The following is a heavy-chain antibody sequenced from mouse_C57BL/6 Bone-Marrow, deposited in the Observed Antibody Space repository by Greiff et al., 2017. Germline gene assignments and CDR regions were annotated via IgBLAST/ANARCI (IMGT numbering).Heavy chain of an antibody. CDR2: IDPENGDT. Sequence: VQLQQSGAELVRPGASVKLSCTASGFNIKDDYMHWVQQRPEQGLEWIGWIDPENGDTEYASKFQGKATITADTSSNTAYLQLSSLTSEDTAVYCCTTIDYAGLPWCAYGGRGTLVTGSA. CDR3: TTIDYAGLPWCAY. V-gene: IGHV14-4*01. D-gene: IGHD2-4*01. CDR1: GFNIKDDY. J-gene: IGHJ3*01.